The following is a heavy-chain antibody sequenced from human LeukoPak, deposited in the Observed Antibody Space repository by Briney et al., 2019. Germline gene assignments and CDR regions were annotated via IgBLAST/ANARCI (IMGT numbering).Heavy chain of an antibody. CDR2: ISYDGSNK. J-gene: IGHJ5*02. CDR3: ARSWGSHERWFDP. V-gene: IGHV3-30-3*01. CDR1: GFTFSSYA. D-gene: IGHD6-13*01. Sequence: GGSLRLSCAASGFTFSSYAMHWVRQAPGKGLEWVAVISYDGSNKYYADSVKGRFTISRDNSKNTLYLQMNSLRAEDTAVYYCARSWGSHERWFDPWGQGTLVTVSS.